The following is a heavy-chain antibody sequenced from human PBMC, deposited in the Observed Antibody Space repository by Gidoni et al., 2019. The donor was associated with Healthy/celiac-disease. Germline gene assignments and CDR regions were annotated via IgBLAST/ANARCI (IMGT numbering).Heavy chain of an antibody. CDR2: IYYSGST. J-gene: IGHJ6*02. Sequence: LQLQASGPGLVKPSETLSLTCTVSGGSISSSRYYWGWIRQPPGKGLEWIGSIYYSGSTYYNPSLKSRVTISVDTSKNQFSLKLSSGTAADTAVYYCARHGSGDSSQFYYGMDVWGQGTTVTVSS. V-gene: IGHV4-39*01. CDR1: GGSISSSRYY. D-gene: IGHD2-15*01. CDR3: ARHGSGDSSQFYYGMDV.